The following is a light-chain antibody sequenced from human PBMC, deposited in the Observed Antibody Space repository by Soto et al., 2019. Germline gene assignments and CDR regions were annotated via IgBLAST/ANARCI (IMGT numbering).Light chain of an antibody. CDR2: DAS. CDR3: QQRSNWHLYT. CDR1: QSVSSY. V-gene: IGKV3-11*01. Sequence: EIVLTQSPATLSLSPGERATLSCRASQSVSSYLAWYQQKPGQAPRLLIYDASNRATGIPARFSGSGSGTDFNLTTSSLEHEDVAVYYCQQRSNWHLYTFGQGTKLEIK. J-gene: IGKJ2*01.